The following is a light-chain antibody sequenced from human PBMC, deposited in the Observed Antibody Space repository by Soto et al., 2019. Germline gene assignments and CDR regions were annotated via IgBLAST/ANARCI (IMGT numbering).Light chain of an antibody. CDR2: GAS. J-gene: IGKJ2*01. CDR1: QSVSSN. CDR3: QQKNNCPPYT. V-gene: IGKV3-15*01. Sequence: EIVMTQSPATLSVSPGERATLSCRASQSVSSNLAWYQQKPGQAPRLLIYGASFRATGIPARFSGSGSGTDFTHPTSTLHSEVLEFFSCQQKNNCPPYTLARGTKREIK.